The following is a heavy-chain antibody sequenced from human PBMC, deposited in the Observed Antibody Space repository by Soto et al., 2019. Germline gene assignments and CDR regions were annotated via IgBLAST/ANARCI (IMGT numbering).Heavy chain of an antibody. CDR3: ARSVAGRGVYYYYGMDV. Sequence: QVQLVQSGAEVKKPGASVKVSCKASGYTFTGYYMHWVRQAPGQGLEWMGWINPNSGGTNYAQKFQGWVTMTRDTSIRTAYMELSSLRSDDTAVYFCARSVAGRGVYYYYGMDVWGQGTTVTVSS. D-gene: IGHD6-19*01. V-gene: IGHV1-2*04. J-gene: IGHJ6*02. CDR1: GYTFTGYY. CDR2: INPNSGGT.